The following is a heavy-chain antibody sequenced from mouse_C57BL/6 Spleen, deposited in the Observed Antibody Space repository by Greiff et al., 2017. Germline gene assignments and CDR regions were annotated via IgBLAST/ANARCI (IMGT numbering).Heavy chain of an antibody. CDR3: AREVTTVVAFDY. D-gene: IGHD1-1*01. CDR2: INPNNGGT. V-gene: IGHV1-26*01. CDR1: GYTFTDYY. Sequence: EVQLQQSGPELVKPGASVKISCKASGYTFTDYYMNWVKQSHGKSLEWIGDINPNNGGTSYNQKFKGKATLTVDKSSSTAYMELRSLTSEDSAVYYCAREVTTVVAFDYWGKGTTLTVSS. J-gene: IGHJ2*01.